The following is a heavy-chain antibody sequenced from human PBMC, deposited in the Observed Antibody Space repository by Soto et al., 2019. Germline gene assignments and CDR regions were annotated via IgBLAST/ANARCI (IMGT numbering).Heavy chain of an antibody. J-gene: IGHJ6*02. CDR3: AREYLDHGPAV. CDR1: GFSFGRYG. V-gene: IGHV3-30*03. Sequence: QVQLVESGGGVVQPGRSLRLSCVGSGFSFGRYGIHWVRQAPGKGLEWVAWVSYEGRNINYADSLKARLTISRDNSKDTAFLQMNSLEPDDTSVYYCAREYLDHGPAVWGPGPSVTVSS. CDR2: VSYEGRNI.